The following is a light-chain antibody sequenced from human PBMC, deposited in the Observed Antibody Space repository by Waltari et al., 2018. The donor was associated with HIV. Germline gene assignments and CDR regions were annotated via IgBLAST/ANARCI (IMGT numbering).Light chain of an antibody. CDR3: VLYMGGGIWV. Sequence: QTVVTQEPSFSVSPGGTVTLTCGLNSGSVSTSYYPSWYQQTPGQTPRPLIYSTNTRSSGGPDRFSGSILGNKAALTITGAQADDESDYYCVLYMGGGIWVFGGGTKVTVL. CDR1: SGSVSTSYY. CDR2: STN. J-gene: IGLJ3*02. V-gene: IGLV8-61*01.